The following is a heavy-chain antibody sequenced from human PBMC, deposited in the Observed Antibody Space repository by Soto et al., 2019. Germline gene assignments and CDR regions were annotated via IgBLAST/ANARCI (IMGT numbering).Heavy chain of an antibody. Sequence: SETLSLTCTVSGGSISSYYWSWIRQPPGKGLEWIGYIYYSGSTNYNPSLKSRVTISVDTSKNQFSLKLTSVTAADTAIYYCASPSSITMIGYTFDIWGQGTVVTVS. D-gene: IGHD3-22*01. CDR1: GGSISSYY. J-gene: IGHJ3*02. CDR2: IYYSGST. CDR3: ASPSSITMIGYTFDI. V-gene: IGHV4-59*08.